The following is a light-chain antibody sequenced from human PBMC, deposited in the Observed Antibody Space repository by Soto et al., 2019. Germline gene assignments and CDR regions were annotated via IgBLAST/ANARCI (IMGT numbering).Light chain of an antibody. J-gene: IGLJ2*01. Sequence: QSVLTQSPSASASLGASVKPTCTLSGGHSSYTIGWHQQQPEKGPRFLMKVDSDGRHTKGVGIPDRFSGSGSGAERHLTISSLQSDDEADYYCQTWGTGSVVFGGGTKVTVL. CDR3: QTWGTGSVV. V-gene: IGLV4-69*01. CDR2: VDSDGRH. CDR1: GGHSSYT.